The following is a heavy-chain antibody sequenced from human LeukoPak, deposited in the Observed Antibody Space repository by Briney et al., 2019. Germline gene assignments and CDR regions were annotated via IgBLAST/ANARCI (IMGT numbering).Heavy chain of an antibody. CDR1: GFTFSSYS. V-gene: IGHV3-21*01. Sequence: PGGSLRLSCAASGFTFSSYSMNWVRQAPGKGLEWVSSISSGRSYIYYADSVKGRFTISRDNAKNSLYLQMNMLRSEDTAVYYCARGKDFWSAITRGWLELWGQGTLVTV. J-gene: IGHJ5*02. CDR2: ISSGRSYI. D-gene: IGHD3-3*01. CDR3: ARGKDFWSAITRGWLEL.